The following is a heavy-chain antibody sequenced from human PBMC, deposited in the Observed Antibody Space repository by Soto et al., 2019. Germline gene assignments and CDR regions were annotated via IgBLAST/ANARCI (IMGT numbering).Heavy chain of an antibody. CDR3: ARVNPGGSCYL. Sequence: GXSLKVSCQGSGYTFPRYDINWVRQATGQGLEWMGWMNPNSGNTGYAQKFQGRVTMTRNTSISTAYMELSSLRSEDTAVYYCARVNPGGSCYLWGQGTLATVSS. J-gene: IGHJ4*02. V-gene: IGHV1-8*01. CDR1: GYTFPRYD. D-gene: IGHD2-15*01. CDR2: MNPNSGNT.